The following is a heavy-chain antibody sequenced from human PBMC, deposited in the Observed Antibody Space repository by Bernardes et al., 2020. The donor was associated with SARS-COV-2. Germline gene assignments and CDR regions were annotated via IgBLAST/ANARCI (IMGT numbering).Heavy chain of an antibody. Sequence: GSLRLSCAASGFTFSDYYMSWIRQAPGKGLEWVSYISSSGNIIYYADSVKGRFTISRDNAKNSLYLQMNSLRAEDTAVYYCARDRYASGSRMDVWGQGTTVTVSS. CDR2: ISSSGNII. D-gene: IGHD6-19*01. CDR1: GFTFSDYY. CDR3: ARDRYASGSRMDV. J-gene: IGHJ6*02. V-gene: IGHV3-11*01.